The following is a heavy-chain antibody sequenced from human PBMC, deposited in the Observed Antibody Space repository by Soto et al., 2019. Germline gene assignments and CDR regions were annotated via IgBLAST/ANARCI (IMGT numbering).Heavy chain of an antibody. V-gene: IGHV3-21*01. Sequence: GGSLRLSCAASGFTFSSYSMNWVRQAPGKGLEWVSSISSSSSYIYYADSVKGRFTISRDNAKNSLYLQMNSLRAEDTAVYYCAREGPRGCSSTSCYPTYGMDVWGQGATVTVSS. CDR3: AREGPRGCSSTSCYPTYGMDV. D-gene: IGHD2-2*01. J-gene: IGHJ6*02. CDR2: ISSSSSYI. CDR1: GFTFSSYS.